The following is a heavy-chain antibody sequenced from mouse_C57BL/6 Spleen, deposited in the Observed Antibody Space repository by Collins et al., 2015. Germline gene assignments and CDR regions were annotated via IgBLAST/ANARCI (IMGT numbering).Heavy chain of an antibody. CDR2: IHPNSGST. CDR3: ARSGYYGGSYGYAMDY. J-gene: IGHJ4*01. Sequence: QVQLQQPGAELVKPGTSVKLSCKASGYTFTSYWMHWVKQRPGQGLEWIGMIHPNSGSTNYNEKFKSKATLTVDKSSSTAYMQLSSLTSEDSAVYYCARSGYYGGSYGYAMDYWGQGTSVTVSS. CDR1: GYTFTSYW. D-gene: IGHD1-1*01. V-gene: IGHV1-64*01.